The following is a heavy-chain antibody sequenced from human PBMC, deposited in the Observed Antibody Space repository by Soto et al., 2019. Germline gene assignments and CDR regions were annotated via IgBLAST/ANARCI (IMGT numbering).Heavy chain of an antibody. J-gene: IGHJ4*02. CDR1: GFTFSSYG. CDR3: ANGIGYRPSGYFDY. CDR2: ISYDGSNK. D-gene: IGHD1-26*01. Sequence: QVQLVESGGGVVQPGRSLRLSCAASGFTFSSYGMHCVRQAPGKGLEWVAVISYDGSNKYYADSVKGRFTISRDNSKNTLYLQMNSLRAEDTAVYYCANGIGYRPSGYFDYGGQGTLVTVSS. V-gene: IGHV3-30*18.